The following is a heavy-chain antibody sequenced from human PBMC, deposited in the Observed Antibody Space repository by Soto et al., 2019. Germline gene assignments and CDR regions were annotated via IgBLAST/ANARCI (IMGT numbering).Heavy chain of an antibody. V-gene: IGHV3-7*01. J-gene: IGHJ4*02. Sequence: GGSLRLSCAASGFTFSSYWMSWVRQAPGKGLERVANIKQDGSEKYYVDSVKGRFTISRDNAKNSLYLQMNSLRAEDTAVYYCARDFGHYGSGSYYFLFDYWGQGTLVTVSS. CDR3: ARDFGHYGSGSYYFLFDY. D-gene: IGHD3-10*01. CDR1: GFTFSSYW. CDR2: IKQDGSEK.